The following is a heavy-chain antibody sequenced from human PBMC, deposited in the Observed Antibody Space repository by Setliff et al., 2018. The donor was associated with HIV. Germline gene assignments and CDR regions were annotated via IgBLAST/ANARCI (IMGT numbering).Heavy chain of an antibody. V-gene: IGHV1-2*02. CDR1: GYTFTNYY. CDR3: VRGKFRATWSLFADQYFDF. CDR2: INPNNGDT. J-gene: IGHJ4*02. Sequence: ASVKVSCKASGYTFTNYYIHWVRQSPGQGLEWMGWINPNNGDTEYEQKFQGRVTMTRVTSITTVYMELRRLRSDDTAVYYCVRGKFRATWSLFADQYFDFWGRGTLVTVSS. D-gene: IGHD5-12*01.